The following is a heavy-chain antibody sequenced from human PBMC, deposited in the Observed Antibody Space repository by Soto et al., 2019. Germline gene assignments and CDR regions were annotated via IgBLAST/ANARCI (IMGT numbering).Heavy chain of an antibody. CDR3: VRVNYYDSSGFSLDAFDI. CDR2: IRNKAKSYTT. D-gene: IGHD3-22*01. V-gene: IGHV3-72*01. CDR1: GFTFSDHF. Sequence: PGGSLRLSCAASGFTFSDHFMDWVRQAPGKGLEWAGRIRNKAKSYTTQYAASVKGRFTISRDDSQNSLYLQMNSLGTGDTALYYCVRVNYYDSSGFSLDAFDIWGQGTMVTVSS. J-gene: IGHJ3*02.